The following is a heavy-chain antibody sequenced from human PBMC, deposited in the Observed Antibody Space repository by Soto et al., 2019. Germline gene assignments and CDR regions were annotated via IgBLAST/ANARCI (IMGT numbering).Heavy chain of an antibody. V-gene: IGHV3-21*01. Sequence: EVQLVESGGGLVKPGGSLRLSCAASGFTFSSYSMNWVRQAPGKGLEWVSSISSSSSYIYYADSVKGRFTISRDNAKNSLYLQMNSLRAEDTAVYYCARAGLRGGYDSSGYRWVDYWGQGTLVTVSS. J-gene: IGHJ4*02. CDR2: ISSSSSYI. CDR1: GFTFSSYS. D-gene: IGHD3-22*01. CDR3: ARAGLRGGYDSSGYRWVDY.